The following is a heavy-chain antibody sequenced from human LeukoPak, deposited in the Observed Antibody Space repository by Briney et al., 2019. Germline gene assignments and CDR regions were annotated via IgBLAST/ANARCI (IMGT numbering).Heavy chain of an antibody. CDR1: GFTFSSYE. Sequence: QPRGSLRLSCGASGFTFSSYEMNWVRQAPGKGLEWVSYISSSGTTIYYADAVKGRFTISRDNAKNSLYLQMNSLRAEDTAVYYCARRWGDSSRPLDSWGQRTLVTVSS. D-gene: IGHD3-22*01. J-gene: IGHJ4*02. CDR3: ARRWGDSSRPLDS. CDR2: ISSSGTTI. V-gene: IGHV3-48*03.